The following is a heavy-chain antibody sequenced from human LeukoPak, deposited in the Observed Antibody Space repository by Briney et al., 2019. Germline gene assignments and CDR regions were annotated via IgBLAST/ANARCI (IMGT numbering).Heavy chain of an antibody. J-gene: IGHJ3*02. Sequence: GASVKVSCKASGYTFTYRYLHWVRQAPGQGLEWMGWINPNSGGTNYAQKFQGRVTMTRDTSISTAYMELSRLRSDDTAVYYCARTRVGNSVAAFDIWGQGTMVSVSS. CDR1: GYTFTYRY. D-gene: IGHD4-23*01. V-gene: IGHV1-2*02. CDR3: ARTRVGNSVAAFDI. CDR2: INPNSGGT.